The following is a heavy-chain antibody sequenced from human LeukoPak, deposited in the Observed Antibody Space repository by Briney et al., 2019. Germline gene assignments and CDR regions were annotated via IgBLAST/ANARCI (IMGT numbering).Heavy chain of an antibody. CDR1: GGSISSGVYS. Sequence: SETLSLTCTVSGGSISSGVYSWSWIRQPPGKGLEWVGYIYYNGGTYYNPSLKRRVTISIDTSKNQFSLRLTSVTAADTAVYYCARGDYGDYHDAFDIWGQGTMVTVSS. V-gene: IGHV4-30-4*07. D-gene: IGHD4-17*01. CDR3: ARGDYGDYHDAFDI. CDR2: IYYNGGT. J-gene: IGHJ3*02.